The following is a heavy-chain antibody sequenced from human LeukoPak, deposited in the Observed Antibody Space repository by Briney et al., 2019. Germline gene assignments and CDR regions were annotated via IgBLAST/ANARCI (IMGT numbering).Heavy chain of an antibody. CDR2: ISAGNGNT. V-gene: IGHV1-3*01. D-gene: IGHD1-26*01. J-gene: IGHJ4*02. CDR1: GYTITSYA. CDR3: ARDSGSGSNDY. Sequence: GASVKVSCKASGYTITSYAIHWVRQAPGQRLEWMGWISAGNGNTKYSQNFQGRVTFISNTSATTAFMELSSLRSEDAAVYYCARDSGSGSNDYWGQGTLVTVSS.